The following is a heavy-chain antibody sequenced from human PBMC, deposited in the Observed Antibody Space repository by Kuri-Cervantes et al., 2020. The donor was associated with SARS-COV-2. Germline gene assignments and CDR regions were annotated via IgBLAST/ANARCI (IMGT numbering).Heavy chain of an antibody. CDR2: INHSGST. V-gene: IGHV4-34*01. CDR3: ARSSISYCSSTNCYKYYYMDV. J-gene: IGHJ6*03. CDR1: GGSFSGYY. Sequence: SETLSLTCAVYGGSFSGYYWSWIRQPPGKGLEWIGEINHSGSTNYNPSLKSRVTISVDTSKNQFSLKLSSVTAADTAVYYCARSSISYCSSTNCYKYYYMDVWGKGTTVTVSS. D-gene: IGHD2-2*02.